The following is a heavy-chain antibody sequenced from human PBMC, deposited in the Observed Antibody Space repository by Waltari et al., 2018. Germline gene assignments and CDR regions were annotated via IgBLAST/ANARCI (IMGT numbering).Heavy chain of an antibody. J-gene: IGHJ4*02. CDR1: GFTFSSYW. Sequence: EVQLVESGGGLVKPGGSLRLSYVASGFTFSSYWMHWVRQAPGKGLVWVSRINNDGTSTSYADSVKGRFTISRDNAKNTLYLQMNSLRAEDTAVYYCTRAGYYRFDYWGQGTLATVSS. V-gene: IGHV3-74*01. CDR3: TRAGYYRFDY. CDR2: INNDGTST. D-gene: IGHD3-9*01.